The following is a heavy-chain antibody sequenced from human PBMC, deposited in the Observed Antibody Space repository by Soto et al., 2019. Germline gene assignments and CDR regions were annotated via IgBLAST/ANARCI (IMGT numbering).Heavy chain of an antibody. J-gene: IGHJ5*02. CDR2: IYYTGTT. Sequence: PSETLSLTCTVSGDPLSGGSYYWSWIPKSPGKRLEWIAYIYYTGTTKYNPSLKSRVTISVDTSKNQFSLRLTSVTAADTAVYYCARDASPYFDLLSAFHPWGQGTLVTVSS. CDR3: ARDASPYFDLLSAFHP. D-gene: IGHD3-9*01. V-gene: IGHV4-61*01. CDR1: GDPLSGGSYY.